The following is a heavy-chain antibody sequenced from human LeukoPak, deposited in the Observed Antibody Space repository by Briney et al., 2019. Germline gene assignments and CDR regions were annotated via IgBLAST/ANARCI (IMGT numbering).Heavy chain of an antibody. V-gene: IGHV1-2*02. CDR1: GYTFSDYA. J-gene: IGHJ4*02. CDR3: ARVSYAFDY. CDR2: INPDNGDT. D-gene: IGHD4-17*01. Sequence: GASVKVSCKASGYTFSDYAITWVRQAPGQGLEWMGWINPDNGDTHYAQRFMGRVTMTRDTSMSAAYLELRRLRSDDTAVYYCARVSYAFDYWGQGTLLTVSS.